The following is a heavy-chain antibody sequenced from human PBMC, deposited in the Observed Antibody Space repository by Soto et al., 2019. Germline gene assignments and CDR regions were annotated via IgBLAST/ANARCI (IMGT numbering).Heavy chain of an antibody. J-gene: IGHJ5*02. CDR2: IWYDGSNK. V-gene: IGHV3-33*01. CDR3: AREAGGDCSGGRCYSSAWFDP. CDR1: GFSFSTYG. D-gene: IGHD2-15*01. Sequence: QVQLVESGGGVVQPGRSLRLSCTASGFSFSTYGMHWVRQAPGKGVEWVAGIWYDGSNKYHADSVKGRFTISRDNSWNTLYLQVSSVRAGETAVYYCAREAGGDCSGGRCYSSAWFDPWGQGTLVTVSS.